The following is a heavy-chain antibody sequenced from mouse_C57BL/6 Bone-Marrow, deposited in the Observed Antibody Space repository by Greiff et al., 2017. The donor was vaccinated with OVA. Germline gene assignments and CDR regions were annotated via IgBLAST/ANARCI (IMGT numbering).Heavy chain of an antibody. J-gene: IGHJ1*03. D-gene: IGHD1-1*01. CDR1: GFSFNTYA. Sequence: EVKLMESGGGLVQPKGSLKLSCAASGFSFNTYAMNWVRQAPGKGLEWVARIRSKSNNYATYYADSVKDRFTISRDDSESMLYLQMNNLKTEDTAMYYCVRHGPPLYGSSFHWYFDVWGTGTTVTVSS. V-gene: IGHV10-1*01. CDR3: VRHGPPLYGSSFHWYFDV. CDR2: IRSKSNNYAT.